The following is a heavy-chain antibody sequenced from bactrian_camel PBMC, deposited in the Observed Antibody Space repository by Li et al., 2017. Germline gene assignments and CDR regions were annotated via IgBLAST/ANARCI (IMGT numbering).Heavy chain of an antibody. J-gene: IGHJ6*01. CDR2: IYIESGGA. Sequence: HVQLVESGGGSVQAGGSLRLSCARSGDTHSSYCMAWFRQIPGKEREGVAGIYIESGGAYYADSVKGRFTISQDNAKNTVYLQMTNLKPEDTAVYYCATRLTYGGSWYPPDFGYWGQGTQVTVS. D-gene: IGHD6*01. V-gene: IGHV3S6*01. CDR1: GDTHSSYC. CDR3: ATRLTYGGSWYPPDFGY.